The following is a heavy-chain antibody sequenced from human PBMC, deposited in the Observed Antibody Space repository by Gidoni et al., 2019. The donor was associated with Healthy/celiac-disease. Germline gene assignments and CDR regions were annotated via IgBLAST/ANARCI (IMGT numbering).Heavy chain of an antibody. Sequence: QLQLQESVPGLVKPSETLSLTCTVSGGSISSSSYYWGWIRQPPGKGLEWIGSIYYSGSTYYNPSLKSRVTISVDTSKNQFSLKLSSVTAADTAVYYCARWYCSSTSCYSGGLGYFDYWGQGTLVTVSS. CDR1: GGSISSSSYY. CDR2: IYYSGST. D-gene: IGHD2-2*01. V-gene: IGHV4-39*01. CDR3: ARWYCSSTSCYSGGLGYFDY. J-gene: IGHJ4*02.